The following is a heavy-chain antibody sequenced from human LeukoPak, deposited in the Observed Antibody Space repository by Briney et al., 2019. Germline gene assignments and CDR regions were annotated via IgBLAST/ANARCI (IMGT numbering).Heavy chain of an antibody. J-gene: IGHJ3*02. V-gene: IGHV4-30-4*08. CDR2: IYYSGST. CDR3: AREAQVFAFDI. D-gene: IGHD1-14*01. Sequence: SWVRQPPGKGLEWIGYIYYSGSTYYNPSLKSRVTISVDTSKNQFSLKLSSVTAADTAVYYCAREAQVFAFDIWGQGTMVTVSS.